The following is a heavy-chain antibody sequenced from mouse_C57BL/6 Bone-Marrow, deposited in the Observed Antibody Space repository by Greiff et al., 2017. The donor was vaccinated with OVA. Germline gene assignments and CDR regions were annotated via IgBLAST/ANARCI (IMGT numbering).Heavy chain of an antibody. CDR3: ERNSITTVVPHWYFEV. J-gene: IGHJ1*03. D-gene: IGHD1-1*01. Sequence: DVQLQQSGPELVKPGASVKISCKASGYTFTDYYMNWVKQSHGKSLEWIGDINPNNGGTSYNQKFKGKATLTVDKSSSTAYMELRSLTSEDSAVYYCERNSITTVVPHWYFEVWGTGTTVTVSS. CDR1: GYTFTDYY. V-gene: IGHV1-26*01. CDR2: INPNNGGT.